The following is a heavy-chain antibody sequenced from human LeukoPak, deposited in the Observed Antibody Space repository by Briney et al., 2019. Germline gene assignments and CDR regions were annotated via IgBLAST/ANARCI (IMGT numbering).Heavy chain of an antibody. J-gene: IGHJ5*02. Sequence: ASVKVSCKASGYPFNNYDINWVRQATGQGLEWMGWMNPHSGKTGYAQNYQGRVTMTRDTSISTAYMELSSLRSEDTAVYYCARLSSHYGDYKVDPWGQGTLVTVSS. V-gene: IGHV1-8*01. CDR2: MNPHSGKT. CDR1: GYPFNNYD. CDR3: ARLSSHYGDYKVDP. D-gene: IGHD4-17*01.